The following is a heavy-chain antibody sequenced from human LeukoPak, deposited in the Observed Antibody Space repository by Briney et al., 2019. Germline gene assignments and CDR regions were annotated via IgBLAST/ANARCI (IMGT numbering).Heavy chain of an antibody. CDR3: ARGERQWLPPTVDY. J-gene: IGHJ4*02. V-gene: IGHV3-7*01. CDR2: MNEYGSEI. CDR1: GFTFSGFS. D-gene: IGHD6-19*01. Sequence: GGSLRLSCAVSGFTFSGFSMSWVRQAPGKGLEWVAKMNEYGSEIFYVDSVKGRFTISRDNAKNSLYLQMNRLRAEDTAVYYCARGERQWLPPTVDYWGQGTLVTVSS.